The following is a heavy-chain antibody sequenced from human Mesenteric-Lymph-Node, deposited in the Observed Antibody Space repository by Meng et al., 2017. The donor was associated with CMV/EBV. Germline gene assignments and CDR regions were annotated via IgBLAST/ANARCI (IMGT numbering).Heavy chain of an antibody. Sequence: LSCAASGGFNRRSNWWTWVRQPPEKGLEWIGEVYHNGNTNYNPSLKSRVTISVDKSKNQFSLKLTSLTAADTGVYYCARGYFPALDFWGQGTLVTVSS. D-gene: IGHD3-10*01. CDR1: GGFNRRSNW. CDR3: ARGYFPALDF. V-gene: IGHV4-4*02. J-gene: IGHJ4*02. CDR2: VYHNGNT.